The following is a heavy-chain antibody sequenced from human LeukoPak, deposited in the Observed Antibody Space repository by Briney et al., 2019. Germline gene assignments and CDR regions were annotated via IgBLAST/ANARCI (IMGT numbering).Heavy chain of an antibody. V-gene: IGHV3-48*02. CDR1: GFTFSRYS. D-gene: IGHD3-10*01. CDR3: ARAQTSYGSGSYLY. CDR2: ISSSSSTV. Sequence: PGGSLRLSCAASGFTFSRYSMNWVRQAPGKGLEWVSYISSSSSTVYYADSLKGRFTISRDNAKNSLYLQMNSLRDEDTAVYYCARAQTSYGSGSYLYWGQGTLFTLSS. J-gene: IGHJ4*02.